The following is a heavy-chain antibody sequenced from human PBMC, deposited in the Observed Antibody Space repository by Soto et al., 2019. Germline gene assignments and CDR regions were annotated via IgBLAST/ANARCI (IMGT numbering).Heavy chain of an antibody. Sequence: EVQLLESGGGLVKPGGSLRLSCAASGFTFSNAWMSWVRQAPGKGLEWVGRIKSKTDGGTTDYAAPVKGRFTISRDDSKNTLYLQMNSLKTEDTAVYYCTTEVYAMAIPQGMDVWGQGTTVTVSS. CDR2: IKSKTDGGTT. CDR3: TTEVYAMAIPQGMDV. D-gene: IGHD2-8*01. V-gene: IGHV3-15*01. J-gene: IGHJ6*02. CDR1: GFTFSNAW.